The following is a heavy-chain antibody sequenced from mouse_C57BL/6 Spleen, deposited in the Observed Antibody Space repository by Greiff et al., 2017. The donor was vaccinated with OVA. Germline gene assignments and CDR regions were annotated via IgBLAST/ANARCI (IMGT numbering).Heavy chain of an antibody. CDR3: AYYDSEDRDAMDY. J-gene: IGHJ4*01. Sequence: VQLQQPGAELVKPGASLKLSCTASGYTFTSYWMTWVRQTPGKGLEWIGDIYPGSGSTNYTDKFKSKVTISVDTATNTLYMQLSSLTSEDSAVYYCAYYDSEDRDAMDYWGQGTSVTVSA. CDR2: IYPGSGST. D-gene: IGHD2-4*01. CDR1: GYTFTSYW. V-gene: IGHV1-55*01.